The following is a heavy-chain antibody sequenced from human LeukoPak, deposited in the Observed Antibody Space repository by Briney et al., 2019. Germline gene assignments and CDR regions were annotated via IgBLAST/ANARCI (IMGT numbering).Heavy chain of an antibody. CDR1: GFTFSSYW. CDR2: IKKDGSEK. D-gene: IGHD2-2*01. V-gene: IGHV3-7*01. CDR3: ARDDEYCSSTSCYPNNWFDP. Sequence: GGSLRLSCAASGFTFSSYWMSWVRQAPGKGLEWVANIKKDGSEKYYVYSVKGRFTISRYNAKNSLYLQMNSLRAEDTAVYYCARDDEYCSSTSCYPNNWFDPWGQGTLVTVSS. J-gene: IGHJ5*02.